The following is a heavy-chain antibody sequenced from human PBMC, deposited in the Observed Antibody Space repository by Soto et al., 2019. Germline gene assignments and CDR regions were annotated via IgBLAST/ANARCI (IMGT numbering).Heavy chain of an antibody. CDR1: GFTFSSYG. Sequence: GGSLRLSCAASGFTFSSYGMHWVRQAPGKGLEWVAVIWYDGSNKYYADYVKGRFTISRDNSKNTLYLQMNSLRAEDTAVYYCARDSEPSIYNNWFDPWGQGTLVTVSS. D-gene: IGHD1-26*01. J-gene: IGHJ5*02. CDR2: IWYDGSNK. V-gene: IGHV3-33*01. CDR3: ARDSEPSIYNNWFDP.